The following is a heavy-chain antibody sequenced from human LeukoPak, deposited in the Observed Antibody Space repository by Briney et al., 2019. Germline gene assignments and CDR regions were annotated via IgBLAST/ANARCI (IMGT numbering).Heavy chain of an antibody. CDR3: ARDQEGYIWGSYRPYYFDY. D-gene: IGHD3-16*02. CDR2: ISSSSSYI. V-gene: IGHV3-21*01. CDR1: GFTFSSYS. J-gene: IGHJ4*02. Sequence: GGSLRLSCAAPGFTFSSYSMNWVRQAPGKGLEWVSSISSSSSYIYYADSVKGRFTISRDNAKNSLYLQMNSLRAEDTAVYYCARDQEGYIWGSYRPYYFDYWGQGTLVTVSS.